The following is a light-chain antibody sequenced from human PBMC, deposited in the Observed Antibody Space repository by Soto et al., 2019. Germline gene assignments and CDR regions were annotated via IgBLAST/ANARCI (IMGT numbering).Light chain of an antibody. J-gene: IGLJ1*01. CDR1: SSDVGGHSY. Sequence: QSALTQPRSVSGSPGQSVTISCTGTSSDVGGHSYVSWYQQHPGKAPKLMISSVSKRPSGVPDRFSGSKSGNTASLTISGLQAEDEADYYCCSYAGSYTYVFGTGTKATVL. CDR3: CSYAGSYTYV. CDR2: SVS. V-gene: IGLV2-11*01.